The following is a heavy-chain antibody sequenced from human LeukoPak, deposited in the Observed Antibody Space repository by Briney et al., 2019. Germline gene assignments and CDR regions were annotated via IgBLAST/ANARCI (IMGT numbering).Heavy chain of an antibody. J-gene: IGHJ5*02. V-gene: IGHV3-11*01. D-gene: IGHD6-19*01. CDR1: GFTFSDYY. CDR2: ISSNGRTI. Sequence: GGSLRLSCAASGFTFSDYYMRWIRQAPGKGLEWISYISSNGRTIYYADSVKGRFTISRDNARKSVYLQMNSLRAEYTAIYYCARTQQWLVLGFDPWGQGTLVTVSS. CDR3: ARTQQWLVLGFDP.